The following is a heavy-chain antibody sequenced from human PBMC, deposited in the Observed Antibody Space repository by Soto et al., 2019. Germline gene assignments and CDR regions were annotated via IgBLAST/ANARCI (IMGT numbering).Heavy chain of an antibody. CDR3: AKDALAYCSGGSCYHTHYYYGMDV. Sequence: QVQLVESGGGVVQPGRSLRLSCAASGFTFSSYGMHWVRQAPGKGLEWVAVISYDGSNKYYADSVKGRFTISRDNSKNTLYLQMNSLRAEDTAVYYCAKDALAYCSGGSCYHTHYYYGMDVWGQGTTVTVSS. J-gene: IGHJ6*02. CDR2: ISYDGSNK. V-gene: IGHV3-30*18. CDR1: GFTFSSYG. D-gene: IGHD2-15*01.